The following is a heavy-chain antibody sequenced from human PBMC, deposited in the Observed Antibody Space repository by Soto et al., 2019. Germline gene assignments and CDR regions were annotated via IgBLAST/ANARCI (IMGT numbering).Heavy chain of an antibody. J-gene: IGHJ3*02. CDR1: GFSLSTSGVG. Sequence: QITLKESGPTLVKPTQPLTLTCTFSGFSLSTSGVGVGWIRQPPGKALEWLALIYWNDDKRYSPSLKSRLTITKDTSKNQVVLTMTNMDPVDTATYYCAQTTSTYYYDSSGYYPYDAFDIWGQGTMVTVSS. V-gene: IGHV2-5*01. D-gene: IGHD3-22*01. CDR2: IYWNDDK. CDR3: AQTTSTYYYDSSGYYPYDAFDI.